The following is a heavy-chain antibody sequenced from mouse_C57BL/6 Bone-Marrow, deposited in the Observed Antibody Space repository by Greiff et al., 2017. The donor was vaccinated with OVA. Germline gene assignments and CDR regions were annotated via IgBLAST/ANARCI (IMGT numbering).Heavy chain of an antibody. D-gene: IGHD2-1*01. J-gene: IGHJ4*01. Sequence: QVQLKESGPGILQPSQTLSLTCSFSGFSLSTFGMGVGWIRQPSGKGLEWLAHIWWDDDKYYNPALKSRLTISKDTSKNQVFLKIANVDTADTATYYCARMDGNYVCGYAMDYWGQGTSVTVSS. CDR1: GFSLSTFGMG. CDR2: IWWDDDK. V-gene: IGHV8-8*01. CDR3: ARMDGNYVCGYAMDY.